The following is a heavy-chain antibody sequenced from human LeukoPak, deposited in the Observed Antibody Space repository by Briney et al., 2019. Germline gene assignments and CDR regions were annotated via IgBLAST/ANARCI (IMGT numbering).Heavy chain of an antibody. J-gene: IGHJ3*01. CDR3: ARDDTQRRGNEYYDALAF. D-gene: IGHD4-23*01. CDR2: ISYDGSNK. Sequence: GGSLRLSCAASGFTFSSYAMHWVRQAPGKGLEWVAVISYDGSNKYYADSVKGRFTISRDNSKNTLYLQMNSLRAEDTAVYYCARDDTQRRGNEYYDALAFWGPGTTVTVSS. V-gene: IGHV3-30-3*01. CDR1: GFTFSSYA.